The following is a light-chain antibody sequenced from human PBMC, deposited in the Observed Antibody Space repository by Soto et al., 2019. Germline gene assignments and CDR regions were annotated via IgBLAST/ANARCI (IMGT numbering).Light chain of an antibody. J-gene: IGKJ5*01. CDR2: DAS. Sequence: EIVLTQSPGTLSLSPGEGATLSCRASQSVSSSYLAWYQQKPGQAPRLLLYDASSRATGIPDRFISSGTGTDFTLPISRLEPEDFAVYYCQQFGDSPMTFGQGTRLEIE. V-gene: IGKV3-20*01. CDR3: QQFGDSPMT. CDR1: QSVSSSY.